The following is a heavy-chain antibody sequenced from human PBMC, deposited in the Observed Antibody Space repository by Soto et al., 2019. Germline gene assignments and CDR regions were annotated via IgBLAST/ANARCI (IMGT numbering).Heavy chain of an antibody. CDR2: TKNKAQRYTT. Sequence: EVQLVESGGGLVQPEGSLRLSCVVSGFTLSDHYIDWVRQAPGKGLEWVGRTKNKAQRYTTEYAASVKGRFTISRDDSENSVYLQMNSLKTEDTAVYYCVRWDSGNPENWGQGTLVTVSS. V-gene: IGHV3-72*01. CDR1: GFTLSDHY. CDR3: VRWDSGNPEN. J-gene: IGHJ4*02. D-gene: IGHD1-26*01.